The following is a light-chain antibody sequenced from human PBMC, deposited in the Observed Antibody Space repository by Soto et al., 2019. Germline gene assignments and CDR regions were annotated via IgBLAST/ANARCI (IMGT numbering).Light chain of an antibody. Sequence: AIRMTQSPSSLSASTGDRVTITCRASQGISSYLAWYQQKPGKAPNLLIYAASTLQSGVPSRFSGSGSGTDFTLTISSLEPEDFAVYYCQQRSNWPPITFGQRRRLAVK. V-gene: IGKV1-8*01. J-gene: IGKJ5*01. CDR2: AAS. CDR3: QQRSNWPPIT. CDR1: QGISSY.